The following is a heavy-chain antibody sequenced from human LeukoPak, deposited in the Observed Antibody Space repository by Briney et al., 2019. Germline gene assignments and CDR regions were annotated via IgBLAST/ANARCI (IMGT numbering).Heavy chain of an antibody. Sequence: VASVKVSCTASGYTFTSYGISWVRQAPGQGLEWMGWISAYNGNTNYAQKLQGRVTMTTDTSTSTAYMELRSLRSDDTAVYYCARNPNGYSYGWFPHYYGMDVWGKGTTVTVSS. CDR2: ISAYNGNT. CDR3: ARNPNGYSYGWFPHYYGMDV. D-gene: IGHD5-18*01. V-gene: IGHV1-18*04. J-gene: IGHJ6*04. CDR1: GYTFTSYG.